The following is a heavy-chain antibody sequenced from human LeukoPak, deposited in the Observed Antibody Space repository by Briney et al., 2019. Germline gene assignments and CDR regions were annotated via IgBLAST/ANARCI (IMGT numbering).Heavy chain of an antibody. D-gene: IGHD5-18*01. Sequence: GGSLRLSCAASGFTFSSYAMSWVRQTPGKGLEWVSAISGSGGSTYYADSVKGRFTISRDNSKNTLYLQMNSLRAEDTAVYYCAKDRWIQLWVGDNWFDPWGQGTLVTVSS. J-gene: IGHJ5*02. V-gene: IGHV3-23*01. CDR1: GFTFSSYA. CDR2: ISGSGGST. CDR3: AKDRWIQLWVGDNWFDP.